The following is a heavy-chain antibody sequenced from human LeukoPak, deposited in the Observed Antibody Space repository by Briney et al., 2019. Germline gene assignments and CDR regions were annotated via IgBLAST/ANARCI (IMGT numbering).Heavy chain of an antibody. V-gene: IGHV5-51*01. Sequence: ESLKISCKGSGYSFTSYWIGWVRQMPGKGLEWMGIIYPGDSDTRYSPSFQGQVTISADKSISTAYLQWSSLKASDTAMYYCARQGSDSSGYYRFDYWGQGTLVTVSS. J-gene: IGHJ4*02. D-gene: IGHD3-22*01. CDR1: GYSFTSYW. CDR3: ARQGSDSSGYYRFDY. CDR2: IYPGDSDT.